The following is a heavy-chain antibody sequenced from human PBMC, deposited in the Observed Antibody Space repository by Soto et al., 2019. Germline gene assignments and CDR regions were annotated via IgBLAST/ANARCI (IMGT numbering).Heavy chain of an antibody. V-gene: IGHV1-69*01. J-gene: IGHJ4*01. CDR2: IIRIFGTA. D-gene: IGHD6-13*01. CDR1: GCTFSSYA. Sequence: QVQLVQSGAEGKKPGSSVKVSCKASGCTFSSYAISWVRQAPVQGLEWRGGIIRIFGTANYAQKFQGRVTITADESTSTAYMELSSLRSEDTAVYYCAIALPRTAAAVYFDYWGHGTLVNVSS. CDR3: AIALPRTAAAVYFDY.